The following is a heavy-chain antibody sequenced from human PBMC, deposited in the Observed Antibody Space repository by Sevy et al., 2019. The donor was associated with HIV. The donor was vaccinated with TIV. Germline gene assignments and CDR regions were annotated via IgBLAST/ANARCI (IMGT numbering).Heavy chain of an antibody. CDR3: ARRTPTRSNAFDI. Sequence: SETLSLTCTFFGDSISSSSCYWGWIRQPPGQGREWNGNNNYSGSTYYNPSLKSRVTLSVDTSKNQFSLKLSPVTAADTAVYYCARRTPTRSNAFDIWGQGTMVTVSS. J-gene: IGHJ3*02. V-gene: IGHV4-39*01. CDR2: NNYSGST. CDR1: GDSISSSSCY. D-gene: IGHD1-26*01.